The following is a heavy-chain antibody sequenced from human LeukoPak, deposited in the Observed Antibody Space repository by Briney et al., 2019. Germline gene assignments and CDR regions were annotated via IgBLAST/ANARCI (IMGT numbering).Heavy chain of an antibody. V-gene: IGHV3-23*01. CDR3: AKGAVPAANFRYYYGMDV. CDR1: GFTFSSYA. J-gene: IGHJ6*02. D-gene: IGHD2-2*01. Sequence: PGGSLRLSCAASGFTFSSYAMSWVRQAPGKGLEWVSAISGSGGSTYYADSVKGRFTISRDNSKNTLYLQMNSLRAEDTAVYYCAKGAVPAANFRYYYGMDVWGQGTTVTVSS. CDR2: ISGSGGST.